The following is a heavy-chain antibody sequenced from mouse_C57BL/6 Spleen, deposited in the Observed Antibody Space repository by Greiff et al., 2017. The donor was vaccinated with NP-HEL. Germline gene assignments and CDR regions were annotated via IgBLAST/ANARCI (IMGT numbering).Heavy chain of an antibody. CDR2: IDPSDSET. J-gene: IGHJ4*01. V-gene: IGHV1-52*01. CDR3: ARRVGLYAMDY. D-gene: IGHD1-1*02. Sequence: VQLQQPGAELVRPGSSVKLSCKASGYTFTSYWMHWVKQRPIQGLEWIGNIDPSDSETHYNQKFKDKATLTVDKSSSTAYMQLSSLTSEDSAVYYCARRVGLYAMDYWGQGTSVTVSS. CDR1: GYTFTSYW.